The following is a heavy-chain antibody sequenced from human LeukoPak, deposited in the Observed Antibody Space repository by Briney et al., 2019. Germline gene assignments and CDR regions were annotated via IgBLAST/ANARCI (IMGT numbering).Heavy chain of an antibody. CDR1: GGSISSSSYY. J-gene: IGHJ4*02. V-gene: IGHV4-39*01. CDR3: ARRDSGSYYSY. Sequence: SETLSLTCTVSGGSISSSSYYWGWIRQPPGKGLEWIGSIYYSGSTYYNPSLKSRVTISVDMSKNQFSLKLSSVTAADTAVYYCARRDSGSYYSYWGQGTLVTVSS. CDR2: IYYSGST. D-gene: IGHD1-26*01.